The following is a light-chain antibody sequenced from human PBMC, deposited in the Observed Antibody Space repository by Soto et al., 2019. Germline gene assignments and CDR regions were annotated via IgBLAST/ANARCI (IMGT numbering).Light chain of an antibody. CDR3: SSYTSRSTLRYV. V-gene: IGLV2-14*01. CDR1: PNEVGVYKY. J-gene: IGLJ1*01. Sequence: HSVLNKPASVSGVPGQAVPIFFTGNPNEVGVYKYVSWYQQHPGRAPKLMIYDVSSRPSGVSNRFSGSKSGNTASLTISGLQAEDEADYYCSSYTSRSTLRYVFGTGTKVTVL. CDR2: DVS.